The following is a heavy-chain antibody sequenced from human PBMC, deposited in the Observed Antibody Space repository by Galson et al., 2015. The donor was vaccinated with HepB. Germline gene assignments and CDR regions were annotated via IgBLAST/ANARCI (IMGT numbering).Heavy chain of an antibody. D-gene: IGHD3-3*01. V-gene: IGHV3-73*01. CDR1: GFSLSGSA. CDR3: VRRDRSGFWSGL. Sequence: SLRLSCAASGFSLSGSAMHWVRQAPGKGLEWVGRIRSRASSFATAYAVSVKGRFTVSRDDSQNTAYLQMNSLKTEDTAVYYCVRRDRSGFWSGLWGRGTLVTVSS. J-gene: IGHJ2*01. CDR2: IRSRASSFAT.